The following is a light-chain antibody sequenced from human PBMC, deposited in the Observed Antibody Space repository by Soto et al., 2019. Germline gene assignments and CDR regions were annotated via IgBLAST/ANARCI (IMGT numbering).Light chain of an antibody. CDR2: NTY. V-gene: IGLV8-61*01. CDR1: SGSVSTSYY. CDR3: VLYMGSGISV. J-gene: IGLJ2*01. Sequence: QTVVTQEPSFSVSPGGTVTPTCGLSSGSVSTSYYPSWYQQTPGQAPRTLIYNTYTRSSGVPDRFSASILGDKAALTITGAQADDESDYYCVLYMGSGISVFGGGTKLTVL.